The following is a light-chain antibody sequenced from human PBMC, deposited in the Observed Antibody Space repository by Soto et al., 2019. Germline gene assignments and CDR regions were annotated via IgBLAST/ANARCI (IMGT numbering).Light chain of an antibody. CDR3: QQRSSWPT. CDR2: DAS. V-gene: IGKV3-11*01. CDR1: QSVSRY. Sequence: EIVLPQSPATLSLSPGERATLSCRASQSVSRYLAWYQQKPAQAPMLLIYDASKRATGIPVRFSGSGSGTDFTLTISSLEPEDFVIYYCQQRSSWPTFGQGTKVEIK. J-gene: IGKJ1*01.